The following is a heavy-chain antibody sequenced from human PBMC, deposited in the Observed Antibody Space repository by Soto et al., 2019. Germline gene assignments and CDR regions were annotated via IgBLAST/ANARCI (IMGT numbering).Heavy chain of an antibody. CDR2: ISHDGSKT. J-gene: IGHJ1*01. Sequence: QVQLVESGGGVVQPGRSLRLSCAASGFTFSTYGMHWVRQAPGKGLEWVAIISHDGSKTNYADSVKGRFTISRDNSKNTLYLQMNSLRADDTAVYYCAKDRQVYCISSSCYYFHWGQGTLVTVSS. CDR3: AKDRQVYCISSSCYYFH. CDR1: GFTFSTYG. V-gene: IGHV3-30*18. D-gene: IGHD2-2*01.